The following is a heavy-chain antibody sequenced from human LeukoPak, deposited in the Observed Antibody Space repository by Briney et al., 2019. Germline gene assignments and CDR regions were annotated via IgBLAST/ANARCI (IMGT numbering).Heavy chain of an antibody. CDR1: GGSISSYY. Sequence: SETLSLTCTVSGGSISSYYWSWIRQPPGKGLEWIGYIYYSGSTSYNPSLKSRVTISVDTSKNQFSLKLSSVTAADTAVYYCARVGSSTNGEIDYWGQGTLVTVSS. CDR3: ARVGSSTNGEIDY. CDR2: IYYSGST. D-gene: IGHD2-2*01. J-gene: IGHJ4*02. V-gene: IGHV4-59*01.